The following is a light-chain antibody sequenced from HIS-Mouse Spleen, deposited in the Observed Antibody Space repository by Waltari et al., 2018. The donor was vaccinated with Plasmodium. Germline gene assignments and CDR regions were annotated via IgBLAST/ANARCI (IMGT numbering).Light chain of an antibody. V-gene: IGLV3-19*01. CDR3: NSRDSSGNHQV. CDR2: GKN. CDR1: SLRSYY. J-gene: IGLJ3*02. Sequence: SSELTQDPAVSVALGQTVRITCQGDSLRSYYASWYQQKPGQAPVLFIYGKNNRPSGIPDRFSCSSSGNTASLTITGAQAEDEADYYCNSRDSSGNHQVFGGGTKLTVL.